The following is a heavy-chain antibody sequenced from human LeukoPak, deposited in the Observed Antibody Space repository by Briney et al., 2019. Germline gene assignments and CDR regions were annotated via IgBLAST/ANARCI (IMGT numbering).Heavy chain of an antibody. V-gene: IGHV1-8*01. Sequence: GASVEVSCKASGYTFTSYDINWVRQATGQGLEWMGWMNPNSGNTGYAQKFQGRVTMTRNTSISTAYMELSSLRSEDTAVYYCARGALVKEWSDLYNWFDPWGQGTLVTVSS. J-gene: IGHJ5*02. CDR3: ARGALVKEWSDLYNWFDP. CDR1: GYTFTSYD. CDR2: MNPNSGNT. D-gene: IGHD3-3*01.